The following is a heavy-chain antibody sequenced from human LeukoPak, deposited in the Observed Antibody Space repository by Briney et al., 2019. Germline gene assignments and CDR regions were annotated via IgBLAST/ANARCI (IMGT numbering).Heavy chain of an antibody. V-gene: IGHV4-34*01. D-gene: IGHD2-2*01. Sequence: SETLSLTCAVYGGSFSGYYWSWIRQPPGKGLEWIGETNHSGSTNYNPSLKSRVTISVDTSKNQFSLKLSSVTAADTAVYYCARSGIVVVPAASPASFDYWGQGTLVTVSS. CDR3: ARSGIVVVPAASPASFDY. CDR2: TNHSGST. J-gene: IGHJ4*02. CDR1: GGSFSGYY.